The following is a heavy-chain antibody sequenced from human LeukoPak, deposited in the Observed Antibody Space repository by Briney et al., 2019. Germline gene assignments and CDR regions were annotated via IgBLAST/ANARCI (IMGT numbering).Heavy chain of an antibody. CDR2: IWYDGSNK. CDR1: GFTFSSFG. J-gene: IGHJ4*02. D-gene: IGHD2-15*01. V-gene: IGHV3-33*06. Sequence: GGSLRLSCAASGFTFSSFGMHWVRQAPGKGLEWVAVIWYDGSNKYYADSVNGRFTISRDNSKNTLYLQMNSLRAEDTAVYYCANHYSVDYWGQGTLVTVSS. CDR3: ANHYSVDY.